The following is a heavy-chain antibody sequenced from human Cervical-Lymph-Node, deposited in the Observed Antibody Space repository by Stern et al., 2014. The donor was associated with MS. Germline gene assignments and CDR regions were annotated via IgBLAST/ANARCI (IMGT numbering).Heavy chain of an antibody. CDR1: GATFSTNA. V-gene: IGHV1-69*01. CDR2: IVPIFGRT. CDR3: AREHHGGNFES. Sequence: VHLVESGAEVRKPGSSVKISCKASGATFSTNAISWLRQAPGQGPEWMGAIVPIFGRTNYIQTLRGRLTITADESASTAYMELRSLRSDDTAVYFCAREHHGGNFESWGQGTLVTVSS. D-gene: IGHD4-23*01. J-gene: IGHJ4*02.